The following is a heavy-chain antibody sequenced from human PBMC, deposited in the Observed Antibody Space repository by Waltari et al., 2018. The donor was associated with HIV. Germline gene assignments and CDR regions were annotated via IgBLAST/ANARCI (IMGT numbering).Heavy chain of an antibody. J-gene: IGHJ4*02. V-gene: IGHV3-74*01. CDR3: ARGLYSDYVYSY. D-gene: IGHD4-17*01. CDR1: GFTFSNYW. CDR2: INGDGTST. Sequence: QLVESGGGLVQPGGSLRLSCAAYGFTFSNYWMHWVRQGPGKGLVWVKRINGDGTSTAYADSVKGRFTISRDNAKNTLYLQMNSLRAEDTAVYYCARGLYSDYVYSYWGQGTLVTVSS.